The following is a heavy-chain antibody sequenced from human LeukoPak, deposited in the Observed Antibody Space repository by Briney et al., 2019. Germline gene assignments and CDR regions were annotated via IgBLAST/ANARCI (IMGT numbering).Heavy chain of an antibody. CDR3: ARTGPIVGAAEPAFDI. CDR2: ISSSSYL. CDR1: GFTFSSYS. D-gene: IGHD1-26*01. J-gene: IGHJ3*02. V-gene: IGHV3-21*01. Sequence: GGSLRLSCAASGFTFSSYSMNWVRQAPGKGLEWVSSISSSSYLYYTDSVKGRFTISRDNAKNSLYLRMNSLRAEDTAVYYCARTGPIVGAAEPAFDIWGQGTMVTVSS.